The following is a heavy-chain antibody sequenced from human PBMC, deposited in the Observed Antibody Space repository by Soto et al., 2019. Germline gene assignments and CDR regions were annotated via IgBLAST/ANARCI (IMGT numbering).Heavy chain of an antibody. CDR1: GYKFTTYF. V-gene: IGHV1-46*01. D-gene: IGHD2-8*01. CDR3: VRGYCTTTPCSGDFQH. Sequence: PAASVKVSCKASGYKFTTYFIHWVRQAPGQGLERMGMIHPSGDTGYGQKFRGRVTMTIDTSTTTAYMELRNLTSEDTAIYFSVRGYCTTTPCSGDFQHWGQGTLVTVSS. CDR2: IHPSGDT. J-gene: IGHJ1*01.